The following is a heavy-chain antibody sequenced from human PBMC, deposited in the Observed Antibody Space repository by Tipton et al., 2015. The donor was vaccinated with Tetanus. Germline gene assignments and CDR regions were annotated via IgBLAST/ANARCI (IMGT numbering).Heavy chain of an antibody. V-gene: IGHV3-21*01. Sequence: SLRLSRAASGFTLSSYDINWVRQAPGKGLEWVSSINFNSGYIYYADSVKGRFTISRDNAKSSLYLQMNSLRVEDTAMYYCVRVVGMIRDGNFDYWGQGTLVTVSS. CDR2: INFNSGYI. CDR1: GFTLSSYD. J-gene: IGHJ4*02. CDR3: VRVVGMIRDGNFDY. D-gene: IGHD3-10*01.